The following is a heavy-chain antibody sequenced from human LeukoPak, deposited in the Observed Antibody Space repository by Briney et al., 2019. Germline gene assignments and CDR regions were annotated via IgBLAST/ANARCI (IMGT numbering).Heavy chain of an antibody. V-gene: IGHV4-39*07. D-gene: IGHD1-14*01. J-gene: IGHJ6*03. CDR3: ARLHHTVYYYYMDV. CDR1: GGSISSSSYY. Sequence: SETLSLTCTVSGGSISSSSYYWGWIRQPPGKGLEWIGTMHYSGSTYYNASLKSRVTISVDTSKNQFSLKLSSVTAADTAVYYCARLHHTVYYYYMDVWGKGTTVTVSS. CDR2: MHYSGST.